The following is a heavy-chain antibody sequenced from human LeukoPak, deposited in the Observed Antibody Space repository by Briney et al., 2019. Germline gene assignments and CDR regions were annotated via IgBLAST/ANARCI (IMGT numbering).Heavy chain of an antibody. V-gene: IGHV1-69-2*01. D-gene: IGHD5-12*01. J-gene: IGHJ4*02. CDR2: FHPPDDEA. Sequence: ASVEVSCKASGYTFTSYYMHWVRQAPGKGLEWMGRFHPPDDEAKYLERFDGRIAITADTSTDTSYLELKGLTSDDTALYFCAVGRGFAHGRLEEWGQGTLITVSS. CDR1: GYTFTSYY. CDR3: AVGRGFAHGRLEE.